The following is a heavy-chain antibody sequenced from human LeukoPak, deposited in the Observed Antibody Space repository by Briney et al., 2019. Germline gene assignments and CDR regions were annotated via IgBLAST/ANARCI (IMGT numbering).Heavy chain of an antibody. D-gene: IGHD5-12*01. J-gene: IGHJ1*01. Sequence: PGGSLRLSCAASGFTFSSYEMNWVRQAPGKGLEWVSYVSSSGITIYYADSLKGRFTVSRDNAKNSLYLQMNSLKTEDTAVYYCVKDRGGYVKYRTFESWGQGTLVTVSS. CDR2: VSSSGITI. V-gene: IGHV3-48*03. CDR3: VKDRGGYVKYRTFES. CDR1: GFTFSSYE.